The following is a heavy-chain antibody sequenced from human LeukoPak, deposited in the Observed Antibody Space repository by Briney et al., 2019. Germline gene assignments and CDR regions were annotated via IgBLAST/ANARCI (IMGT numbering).Heavy chain of an antibody. CDR1: GYTLSELS. D-gene: IGHD6-13*01. CDR3: ATKGSSWYYYYYGMDV. CDR2: IYTEDGET. Sequence: ASAKDSCKVPGYTLSELSMHCVPQAPGKGLEWMGGIYTEDGETIYAQKFQGRVNMTEDTSTDTAYMELSSLRSEDTAVYYCATKGSSWYYYYYGMDVWGQGTTVTVSS. V-gene: IGHV1-24*01. J-gene: IGHJ6*02.